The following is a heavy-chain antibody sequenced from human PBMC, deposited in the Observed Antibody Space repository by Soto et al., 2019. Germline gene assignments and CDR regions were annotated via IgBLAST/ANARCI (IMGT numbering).Heavy chain of an antibody. V-gene: IGHV4-59*02. CDR2: MYHGGRT. CDR1: GDSVTNYF. CDR3: ARDPGYCTNGVCPIFDF. D-gene: IGHD2-8*01. Sequence: SETRSLTFTVSGDSVTNYFWSWMLRPPGKGLEWIGHMYHGGRTNYSPSLKSRVTMSLDSSKNQFSLNLSSVTAAVTAVYFCARDPGYCTNGVCPIFDFWGQGVLVTVSS. J-gene: IGHJ4*02.